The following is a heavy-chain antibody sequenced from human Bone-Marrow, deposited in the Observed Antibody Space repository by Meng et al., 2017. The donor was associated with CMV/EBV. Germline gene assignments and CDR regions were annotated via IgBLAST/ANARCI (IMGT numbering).Heavy chain of an antibody. Sequence: GGTLRLSCAASGFTFSSYAMSWVRQAPGKGLEWVSAISGSGGSTYYADSVKGRFTISRANSKNTLYLQMNSLRAEDTAVFYCAKGIRERTNDFYGMDVWGQGTTVTVSS. CDR2: ISGSGGST. J-gene: IGHJ6*02. CDR1: GFTFSSYA. D-gene: IGHD2-15*01. CDR3: AKGIRERTNDFYGMDV. V-gene: IGHV3-23*01.